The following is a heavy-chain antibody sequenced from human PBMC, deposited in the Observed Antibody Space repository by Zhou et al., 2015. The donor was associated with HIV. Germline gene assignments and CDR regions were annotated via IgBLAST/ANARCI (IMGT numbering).Heavy chain of an antibody. CDR2: ITPMFDIH. Sequence: LVQSGTEVRKPGSSVRVSCKASGGTFSGSDISWVRQAPGQGLEWMGRITPMFDIHTYAEKFRARLNITVDRHTSAAYMELSSLTSEDTAVYFCARGNMNHDYGLDLWGQGTKVIVS. CDR3: ARGNMNHDYGLDL. CDR1: GGTFSGSD. D-gene: IGHD4/OR15-4a*01. J-gene: IGHJ3*01. V-gene: IGHV1-69*17.